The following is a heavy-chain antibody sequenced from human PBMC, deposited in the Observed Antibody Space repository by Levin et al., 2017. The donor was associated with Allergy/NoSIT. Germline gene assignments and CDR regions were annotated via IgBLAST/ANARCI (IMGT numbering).Heavy chain of an antibody. V-gene: IGHV3-23*01. CDR2: ISGSGGST. D-gene: IGHD2-21*02. Sequence: TGGSLRLSCAASGFIFSSYAMTWVRQAPGKGLEWVSAISGSGGSTYYAGSVKGRFTISRDNSKNTLYLQMNSLRAEDTAVYFCAKVMHGGDCPANWGQGTLVTVSS. CDR3: AKVMHGGDCPAN. J-gene: IGHJ4*02. CDR1: GFIFSSYA.